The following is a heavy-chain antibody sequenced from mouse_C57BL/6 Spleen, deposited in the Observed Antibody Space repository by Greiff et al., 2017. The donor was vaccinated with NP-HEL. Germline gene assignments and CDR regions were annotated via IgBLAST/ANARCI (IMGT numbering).Heavy chain of an antibody. CDR1: GYSFTDYN. CDR2: INPNYGTT. V-gene: IGHV1-39*01. J-gene: IGHJ1*03. D-gene: IGHD1-1*01. Sequence: QLQESGPELVKPGASVKISCKASGYSFTDYNMNWVKQSNGKSLEWIGVINPNYGTTSYNQKFKGKATLTVDQSSSTAYMQLNSLTSEDSAVYYCARRGGSSPYWYFDVWGTGTTVTVSS. CDR3: ARRGGSSPYWYFDV.